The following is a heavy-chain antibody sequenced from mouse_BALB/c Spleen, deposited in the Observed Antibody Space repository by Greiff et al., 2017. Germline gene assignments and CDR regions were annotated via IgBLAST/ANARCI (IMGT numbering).Heavy chain of an antibody. D-gene: IGHD2-4*01. Sequence: VQLQESGAELARPGASVKLSCKASGYTFTSYWMQWVKQRPGQGLEWIGAIYPGDGDTRYTQKFKGKATLTADKSSSTAYMQLSSLASEDSAVYYCARSDYDVRYFDYWGQGTTLTVSS. CDR2: IYPGDGDT. J-gene: IGHJ2*01. V-gene: IGHV1-87*01. CDR1: GYTFTSYW. CDR3: ARSDYDVRYFDY.